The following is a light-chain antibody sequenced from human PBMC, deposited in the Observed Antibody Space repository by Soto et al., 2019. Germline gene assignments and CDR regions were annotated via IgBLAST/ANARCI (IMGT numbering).Light chain of an antibody. J-gene: IGLJ1*01. V-gene: IGLV2-14*03. CDR3: CSYRTSNTRQIV. Sequence: QSVLTQPASVSGSPGQSITISCTDTSSDVGGYNYVSWYQHHPDKAPKLMIYDVSNRPSGVSNRFSGSKSGNTASLSISGLQPEDEADYYCCSYRTSNTRQIVCGTGTKLTVL. CDR1: SSDVGGYNY. CDR2: DVS.